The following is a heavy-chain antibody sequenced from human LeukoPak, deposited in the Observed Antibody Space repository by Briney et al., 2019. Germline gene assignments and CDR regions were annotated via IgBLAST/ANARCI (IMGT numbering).Heavy chain of an antibody. V-gene: IGHV3-7*03. D-gene: IGHD6-19*01. CDR3: ARERWNIAVAGTGYYYYYGMDV. J-gene: IGHJ6*02. Sequence: GGSLRLSCAASGFTFSSYRMSWVRQAPGKGLEWVANIKQDGSEKYYVDSMKGRFTISRDNAKNSLYLQMNNLRAEDTAVYYCARERWNIAVAGTGYYYYYGMDVWGQGTTVTASS. CDR1: GFTFSSYR. CDR2: IKQDGSEK.